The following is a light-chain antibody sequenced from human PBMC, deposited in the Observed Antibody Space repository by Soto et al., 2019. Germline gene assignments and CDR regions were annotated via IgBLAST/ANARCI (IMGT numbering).Light chain of an antibody. Sequence: QSALTQPTSVSGSPGQSIAISCTGSSSDVGIYNYVSWYQQPPGKVPKLIIYEVTHRPAGVSNRFSGSKSGNTASLTISGLQAEDEADYYCSSYTTSSTRVFGTGTKVTVL. V-gene: IGLV2-14*01. CDR1: SSDVGIYNY. CDR2: EVT. J-gene: IGLJ1*01. CDR3: SSYTTSSTRV.